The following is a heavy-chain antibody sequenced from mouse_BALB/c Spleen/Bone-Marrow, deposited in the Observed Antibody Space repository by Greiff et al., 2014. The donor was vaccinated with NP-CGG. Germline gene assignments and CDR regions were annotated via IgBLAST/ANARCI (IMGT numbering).Heavy chain of an antibody. V-gene: IGHV1S81*02. CDR2: INPSNGGT. CDR3: AIGGFDY. CDR1: GYIFTSCW. J-gene: IGHJ2*01. Sequence: QVQLQQSGAELVKPGASVKLSCKASGYIFTSCWMHWVKLRPGQGFGWIGEINPSNGGTNYNEKFKRKATLTVDKSSSTAYMQLSSLTSEDSAVYYCAIGGFDYWGQGTTLTVSS. D-gene: IGHD3-1*01.